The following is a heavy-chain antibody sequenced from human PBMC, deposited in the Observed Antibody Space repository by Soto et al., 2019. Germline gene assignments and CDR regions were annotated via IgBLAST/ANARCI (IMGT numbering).Heavy chain of an antibody. Sequence: VQLVQSGAEVKKPGASVKVSCKASGYTFTSYGITWVRQAPGQDLEWMGWISAYNGDTNYAQRLQGRVNMTKDTSTSTVYMELKSLKSDDTAVYYCARDQEYSTSGLYWFDLWGQGTLVTVSS. V-gene: IGHV1-18*04. CDR2: ISAYNGDT. CDR1: GYTFTSYG. D-gene: IGHD6-6*01. CDR3: ARDQEYSTSGLYWFDL. J-gene: IGHJ5*02.